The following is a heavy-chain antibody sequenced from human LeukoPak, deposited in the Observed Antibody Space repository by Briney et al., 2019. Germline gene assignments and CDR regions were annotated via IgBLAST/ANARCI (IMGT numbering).Heavy chain of an antibody. CDR2: ISAYNGNT. Sequence: GASVKVSCRASGYTLTSYGISWVRQAPGQGLEWMGWISAYNGNTNYAQKLQGRVTMTTDTSTSTAYMELRSLRSDNTAVYYCARSLSTSPHIYFDYWGQGTLVTVSS. CDR3: ARSLSTSPHIYFDY. V-gene: IGHV1-18*04. J-gene: IGHJ4*02. CDR1: GYTLTSYG.